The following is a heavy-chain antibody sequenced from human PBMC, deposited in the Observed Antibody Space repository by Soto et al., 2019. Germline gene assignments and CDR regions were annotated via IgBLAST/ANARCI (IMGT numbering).Heavy chain of an antibody. CDR1: GGSFSGYY. Sequence: PSETLSLTCAVYGGSFSGYYWSWIRQPPGKGLEWIGEINHSGSTYYNPSLKSRVTISVDRSKNQFSLKLSSVTAADTAVYYCARGAEDYDILTGYYGSENWFDPWGQGTLVTVSS. CDR3: ARGAEDYDILTGYYGSENWFDP. D-gene: IGHD3-9*01. J-gene: IGHJ5*02. V-gene: IGHV4-34*01. CDR2: INHSGST.